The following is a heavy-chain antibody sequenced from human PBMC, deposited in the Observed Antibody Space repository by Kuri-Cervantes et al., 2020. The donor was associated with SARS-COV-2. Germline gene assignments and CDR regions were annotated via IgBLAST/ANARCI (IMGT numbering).Heavy chain of an antibody. CDR1: GGTFSSYA. Sequence: ASVKVSCKASGGTFSSYAVSWVRQAPGQGLEWMGWISAYNGNTNYAQKLQGRVTMTRDTSTSTVYMELSSLRSEDTAVYYCARAAGYCTNGVCSLLDYWGQGTLVTVSS. D-gene: IGHD2-8*01. CDR2: ISAYNGNT. J-gene: IGHJ4*02. V-gene: IGHV1-18*01. CDR3: ARAAGYCTNGVCSLLDY.